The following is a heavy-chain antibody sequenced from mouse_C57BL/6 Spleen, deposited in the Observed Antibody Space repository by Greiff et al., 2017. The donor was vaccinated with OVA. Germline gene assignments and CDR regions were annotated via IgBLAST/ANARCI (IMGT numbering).Heavy chain of an antibody. CDR2: IDPSDSYT. D-gene: IGHD2-5*01. CDR1: GYTFTSYW. J-gene: IGHJ2*01. V-gene: IGHV1-69*01. Sequence: QVQLQQPGAELVMPGASVKLSCKASGYTFTSYWMHWVKQRPGQGLEWIGEIDPSDSYTNYNQKFKGKSTLTVDKSSSTAYMQLSSLTSEDSAVYYGARGEGAYYSNYWGQGTTLTVSS. CDR3: ARGEGAYYSNY.